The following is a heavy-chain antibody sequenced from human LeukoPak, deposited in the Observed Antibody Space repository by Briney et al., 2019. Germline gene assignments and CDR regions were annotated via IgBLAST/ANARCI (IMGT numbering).Heavy chain of an antibody. CDR1: GFTFSSYA. CDR2: ISGNGGST. D-gene: IGHD3-16*02. J-gene: IGHJ4*02. V-gene: IGHV3-64*01. CDR3: ARGAFGGVIVTLDY. Sequence: PGGSLRLSCAASGFTFSSYATHWVRQAPGKGLEYVSAISGNGGSTYYANSVKGRFTISRDNSKNTLYLQMGSLRAEDMAVYYCARGAFGGVIVTLDYWGQGTLVTVSS.